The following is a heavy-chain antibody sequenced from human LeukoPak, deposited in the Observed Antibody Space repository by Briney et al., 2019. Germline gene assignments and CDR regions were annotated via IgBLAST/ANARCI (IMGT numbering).Heavy chain of an antibody. CDR1: GGSISSYY. D-gene: IGHD3-16*02. J-gene: IGHJ4*02. V-gene: IGHV4-59*01. CDR3: ARNYYDYVWGSYPFDY. CDR2: IYYSGST. Sequence: SETLSLTCTVSGGSISSYYWSWIRQPPVKGLEWIGYIYYSGSTNYNPSLKSRVTISVDTSKNQFSLKLSSVTAADTAVYYCARNYYDYVWGSYPFDYWGQGTLVTVSS.